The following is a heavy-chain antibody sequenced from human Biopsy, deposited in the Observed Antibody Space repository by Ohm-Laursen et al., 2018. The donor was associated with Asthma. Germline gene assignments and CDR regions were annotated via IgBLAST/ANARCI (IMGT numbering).Heavy chain of an antibody. CDR3: AKGEWELLEANFDY. D-gene: IGHD1-26*01. CDR2: ISWNSGSI. J-gene: IGHJ4*02. CDR1: GFTFDDYA. Sequence: SPRLSCTAAGFTFDDYAMHWVRQAPGKGLEWVSGISWNSGSIGYADSVKGRFTISRDNAKNSLYLQMNSLRAEDTALYYCAKGEWELLEANFDYWGQGTLVTVSS. V-gene: IGHV3-9*01.